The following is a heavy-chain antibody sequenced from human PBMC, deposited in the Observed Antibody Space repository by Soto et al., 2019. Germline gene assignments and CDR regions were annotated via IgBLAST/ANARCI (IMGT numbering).Heavy chain of an antibody. CDR2: ISGSGGST. V-gene: IGHV3-23*01. Sequence: GGSLRLSCAASGFTFSSYAMSWVRQAPGKGLEWVSAISGSGGSTYYADSVKGRFTISRDNSKNTLYLQMNSLRAEDTTVYYCADLGYCSSAVYPRLRGMDVWGQGTTVTVSS. CDR1: GFTFSSYA. D-gene: IGHD2-8*01. CDR3: ADLGYCSSAVYPRLRGMDV. J-gene: IGHJ6*02.